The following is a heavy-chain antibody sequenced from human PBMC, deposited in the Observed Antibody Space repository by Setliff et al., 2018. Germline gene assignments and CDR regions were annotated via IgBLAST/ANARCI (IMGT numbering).Heavy chain of an antibody. V-gene: IGHV3-33*03. CDR1: GFTFSSYG. D-gene: IGHD2-8*01. CDR2: IWSDGINK. Sequence: GGSLRLSCAASGFTFSSYGMHWVRQAPGKGLEWVAMIWSDGINKYYGASVKGRFTVSRDNSKNTLFLQMSSLRAADTAVYYCVKGTNVVMVYTGFDHWGQGTLVTVSS. J-gene: IGHJ4*01. CDR3: VKGTNVVMVYTGFDH.